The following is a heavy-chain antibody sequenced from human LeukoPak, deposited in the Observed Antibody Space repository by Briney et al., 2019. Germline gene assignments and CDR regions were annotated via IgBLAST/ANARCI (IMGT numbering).Heavy chain of an antibody. J-gene: IGHJ6*02. CDR3: ARLVEMATIPYYYYYYGMDV. CDR1: GGSISSYY. V-gene: IGHV4-59*08. CDR2: IYYSGST. Sequence: PSETLSLTCTVSGGSISSYYWSWIRQPPGKGPEWIGYIYYSGSTNYNPSLKSRVTISVDTSKNQFSLKLSSVTAADTAVYYCARLVEMATIPYYYYYYGMDVWGQGTTVTVSS. D-gene: IGHD5-24*01.